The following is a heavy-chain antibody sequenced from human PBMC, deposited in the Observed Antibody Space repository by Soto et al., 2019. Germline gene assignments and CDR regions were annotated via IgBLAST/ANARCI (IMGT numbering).Heavy chain of an antibody. J-gene: IGHJ4*02. CDR2: IIPIFGTA. Sequence: QVQLVQSGAEVKKPGSSVKVSCKASGGTFSSYAISWVRQAPGQGLEWMGGIIPIFGTANYAQKFQGRVTMTADESTSTAYMELSSLRSEDTAVYYCARDLPPGIAAAGPYYFDYWGQGTLVTVSS. CDR3: ARDLPPGIAAAGPYYFDY. V-gene: IGHV1-69*01. CDR1: GGTFSSYA. D-gene: IGHD6-13*01.